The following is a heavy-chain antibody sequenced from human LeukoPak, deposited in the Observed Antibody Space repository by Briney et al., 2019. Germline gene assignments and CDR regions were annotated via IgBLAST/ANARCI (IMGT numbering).Heavy chain of an antibody. V-gene: IGHV3-23*01. Sequence: VGALRLSCAASGFTFSGYAMSWVREAPGKGREWVSAISGSGGSTYYADSVQGRFTISREKSKNTLYLQMNSLRAEDTAVYYCAKDQRITVVRGVYFDYWGQGTLVTVSS. D-gene: IGHD4-23*01. CDR3: AKDQRITVVRGVYFDY. CDR1: GFTFSGYA. CDR2: ISGSGGST. J-gene: IGHJ4*02.